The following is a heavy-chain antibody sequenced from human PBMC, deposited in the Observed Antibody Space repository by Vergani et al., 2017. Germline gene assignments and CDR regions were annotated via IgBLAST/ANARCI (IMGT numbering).Heavy chain of an antibody. D-gene: IGHD3-10*01. V-gene: IGHV4-59*01. CDR2: IYYSGST. CDR1: GGSISSYY. Sequence: QVQLQESGPGLVKPSETLSLTCTVSGGSISSYYWSRIRQPPGKGLEWIGYIYYSGSTNYNPSLKSRVTISVDTSKNQFSLKLSSVTAADTAVYYCARGRRITMVRGGAYYYGMDVWGQGTTVTVSS. J-gene: IGHJ6*02. CDR3: ARGRRITMVRGGAYYYGMDV.